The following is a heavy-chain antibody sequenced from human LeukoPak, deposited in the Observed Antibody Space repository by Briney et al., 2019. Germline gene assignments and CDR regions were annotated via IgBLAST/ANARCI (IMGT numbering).Heavy chain of an antibody. J-gene: IGHJ4*02. Sequence: PSETLSLTCAVYGGSFSGYYWSWIRQPPGKGLVWIGEINHSGSTNYNPSLKSRVTISVDTSKNQFSLKLSSVTAADTAVYYCARAPSYYYAGRGADYWGQGTLVTVSS. V-gene: IGHV4-34*01. CDR2: INHSGST. CDR3: ARAPSYYYAGRGADY. CDR1: GGSFSGYY. D-gene: IGHD3-10*01.